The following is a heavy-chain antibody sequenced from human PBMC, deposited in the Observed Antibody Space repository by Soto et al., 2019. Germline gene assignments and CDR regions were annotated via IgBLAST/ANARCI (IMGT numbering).Heavy chain of an antibody. CDR1: GFTFSSYW. J-gene: IGHJ5*02. CDR3: AREARTDFWSGYYTADNWFDP. CDR2: INSDGSST. D-gene: IGHD3-3*01. Sequence: EVQLVESGGGLVQPGGSLRLSCAASGFTFSSYWMHWVRQAPGKGLVWVSRINSDGSSTSYADFVKGRFTISRDNAKNTLYLQMNSLRAEDTAVYYCAREARTDFWSGYYTADNWFDPWGQGTLVTVSS. V-gene: IGHV3-74*01.